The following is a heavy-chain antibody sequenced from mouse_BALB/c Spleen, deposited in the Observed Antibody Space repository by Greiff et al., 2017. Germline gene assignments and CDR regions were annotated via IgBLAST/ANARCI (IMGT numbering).Heavy chain of an antibody. D-gene: IGHD2-3*01. CDR1: GYTFTSYY. J-gene: IGHJ3*01. CDR2: INPSNGGT. CDR3: TRYDHWFAY. V-gene: IGHV1S81*02. Sequence: QVQLQQSGAELVKPGASVKLSCKASGYTFTSYYMYWVKQRPGQGLEWIGEINPSNGGTNFNEKFKSKATLTVDKSSSTAYMQLSSLTSEDSAVYDCTRYDHWFAYWGQGTLVTVSA.